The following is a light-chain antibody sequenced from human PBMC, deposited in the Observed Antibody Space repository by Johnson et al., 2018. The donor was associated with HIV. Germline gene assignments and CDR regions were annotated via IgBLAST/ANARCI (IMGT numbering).Light chain of an antibody. Sequence: QSVLTQPPSVSAAPGQKVTISCSGSSSNIGNNYVSWYQQLPGTAPKLLIYENNKRPSGIPDRFSGSKSGTSATLGITGLQTGDEADYYCGTWDYTLKTGFFGTGPKVTVL. CDR1: SSNIGNNY. V-gene: IGLV1-51*02. J-gene: IGLJ1*01. CDR3: GTWDYTLKTGF. CDR2: ENN.